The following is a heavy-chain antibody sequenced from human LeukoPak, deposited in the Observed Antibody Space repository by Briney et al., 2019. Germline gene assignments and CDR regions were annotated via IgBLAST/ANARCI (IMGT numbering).Heavy chain of an antibody. CDR3: ARASAMIVVVGHYGMDV. CDR2: LDYSGST. CDR1: GGSISSGDYY. J-gene: IGHJ6*02. V-gene: IGHV4-30-4*01. Sequence: PQTLSLTCTVSGGSISSGDYYWSWIRQPPGKGLEWNGYLDYSGSTYYNPSLKSRVTISVNTSKNQFSLKLSSVTAADTAVYYCARASAMIVVVGHYGMDVWGQGTTVTVPS. D-gene: IGHD3-22*01.